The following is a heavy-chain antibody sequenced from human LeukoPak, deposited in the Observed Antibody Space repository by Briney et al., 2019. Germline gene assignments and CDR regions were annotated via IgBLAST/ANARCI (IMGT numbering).Heavy chain of an antibody. Sequence: QTGGSLRLSCAASGFTFSSYSMNWVRQAPGKGLEWVSYISSSSSTIYYADSVKGRFTLSRDSSKNTLYLQMDSLRPEDTALYYCTREWGTAADYWGQGTLVTVSS. V-gene: IGHV3-48*01. CDR3: TREWGTAADY. CDR1: GFTFSSYS. J-gene: IGHJ4*02. CDR2: ISSSSSTI. D-gene: IGHD6-13*01.